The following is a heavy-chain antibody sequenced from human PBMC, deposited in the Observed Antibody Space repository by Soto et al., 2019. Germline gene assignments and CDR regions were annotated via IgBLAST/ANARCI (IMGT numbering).Heavy chain of an antibody. CDR3: ARVKGIQLWLVRGYYYYGMDV. CDR2: MNPNSGNT. Sequence: ASVKVSCKASGYTFTSYDINWVRQAIGQGLEWMGWMNPNSGNTGYAQKFQGRVTMTRNTSISTAYMELSSLRSEDTAVYYCARVKGIQLWLVRGYYYYGMDVWGQGTTVTVSS. V-gene: IGHV1-8*01. D-gene: IGHD5-18*01. J-gene: IGHJ6*02. CDR1: GYTFTSYD.